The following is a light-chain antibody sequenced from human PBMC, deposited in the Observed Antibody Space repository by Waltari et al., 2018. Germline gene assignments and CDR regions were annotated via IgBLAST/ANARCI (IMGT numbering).Light chain of an antibody. Sequence: VMTQSPATLSMSTGERATPSCRASQSVSSNLAWYQQKPGQAPRLLIYGTSTRATGIPARFSGSGSGTEFTLTISSLQSEDVALYYCQQYNNWPPWTFGQGTKVEIK. CDR3: QQYNNWPPWT. J-gene: IGKJ1*01. CDR2: GTS. CDR1: QSVSSN. V-gene: IGKV3-15*01.